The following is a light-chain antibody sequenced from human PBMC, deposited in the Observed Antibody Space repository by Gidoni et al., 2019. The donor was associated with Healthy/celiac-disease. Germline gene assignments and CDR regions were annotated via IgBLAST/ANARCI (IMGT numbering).Light chain of an antibody. V-gene: IGKV3-15*01. Sequence: EIVMTQSPATLSVSPGERATLSCRASQSVRSNLAWYQQIPGQDPRLLIYGASTRATGIPARFSGSGSGTEFTLTIRSLQSEDCAVYYCQQYNNWPPWTFGQGTKVEIK. J-gene: IGKJ1*01. CDR1: QSVRSN. CDR3: QQYNNWPPWT. CDR2: GAS.